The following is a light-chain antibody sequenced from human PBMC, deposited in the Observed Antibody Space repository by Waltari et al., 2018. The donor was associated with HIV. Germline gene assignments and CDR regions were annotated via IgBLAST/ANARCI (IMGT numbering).Light chain of an antibody. CDR2: DDT. J-gene: IGLJ3*02. CDR1: NIGSTS. V-gene: IGLV3-21*02. CDR3: QVWDSSHYHRGV. Sequence: SYVLTQPPSESVAPGQPARISCVGNNIGSTSVQWYQQRPGQAPILVVYDDTERPSGIPERISGSNSGNTATLTISRVEAGDEADYYCQVWDSSHYHRGVFGGGTNLTVL.